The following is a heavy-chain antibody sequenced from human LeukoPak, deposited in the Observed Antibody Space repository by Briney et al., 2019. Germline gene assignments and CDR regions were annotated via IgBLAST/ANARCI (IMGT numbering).Heavy chain of an antibody. V-gene: IGHV4-34*01. CDR3: ASGSWSRRFAP. CDR2: MNDSGRT. J-gene: IGHJ5*02. CDR1: DESLNGYY. D-gene: IGHD1-14*01. Sequence: KASETLSLTCAVYDESLNGYYWSWIRQPPGKGLEWIGEMNDSGRTTYNPSLDSRATISAERSKNQFSLKLTSVTAADTAVYYCASGSWSRRFAPWGQGTLVTVSS.